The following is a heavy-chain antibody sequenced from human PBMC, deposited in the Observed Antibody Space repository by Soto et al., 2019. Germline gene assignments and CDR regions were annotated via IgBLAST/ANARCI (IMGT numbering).Heavy chain of an antibody. V-gene: IGHV1-46*03. CDR3: ARDQDSSEARGYSYGYGMDV. J-gene: IGHJ6*02. D-gene: IGHD5-18*01. CDR2: INPSGGNT. Sequence: ASVKVSCKASGYTFTSYYMHWVRQAPGQGLEWMGIINPSGGNTSYAQKFQGRVTMTRDTSTSTVYMGLSSLRSEDTAVYYCARDQDSSEARGYSYGYGMDVWGQGTTVTVSS. CDR1: GYTFTSYY.